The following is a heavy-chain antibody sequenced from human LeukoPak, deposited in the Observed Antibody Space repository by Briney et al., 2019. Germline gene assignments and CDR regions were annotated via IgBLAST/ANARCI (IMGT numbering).Heavy chain of an antibody. J-gene: IGHJ6*03. CDR2: IKQDGSEK. CDR3: ARGYCSSTSCYHYYYYMDV. D-gene: IGHD2-2*01. Sequence: GGSLRLSCAASGFTFSSYRMSWVRQAPGKGLEWVANIKQDGSEKYYVDSVKGRFTISRDNAKNSLYLQMNSLRAEDTAVYYCARGYCSSTSCYHYYYYMDVWGKGTTVTVSS. V-gene: IGHV3-7*01. CDR1: GFTFSSYR.